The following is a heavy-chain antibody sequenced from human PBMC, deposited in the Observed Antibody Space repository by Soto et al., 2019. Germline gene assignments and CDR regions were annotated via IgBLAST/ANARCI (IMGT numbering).Heavy chain of an antibody. CDR3: ARQRTSVVTQAYFDV. J-gene: IGHJ4*02. Sequence: SETLSLTCTVSGDSVSSRSYYWSWIRQPPGKGLEWIGYIYYSGITNYSPSLKSRVTISLDPSKNQFSLRLKSVTAADTALYFCARQRTSVVTQAYFDVWGPGSLVTVSS. D-gene: IGHD2-21*02. CDR2: IYYSGIT. V-gene: IGHV4-61*01. CDR1: GDSVSSRSYY.